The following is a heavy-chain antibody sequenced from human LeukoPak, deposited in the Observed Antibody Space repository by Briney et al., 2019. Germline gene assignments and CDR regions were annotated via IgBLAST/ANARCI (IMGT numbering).Heavy chain of an antibody. CDR2: ISGSGGST. V-gene: IGHV3-23*01. D-gene: IGHD4-23*01. CDR3: AKDKANYGGNSGSLDY. Sequence: GGSLRLSCAASGFTFSSYAMSWVRQAPGTGLEWVSAISGSGGSTYYADSVKGRFTISRDNSKNTLYLQMNSLRAEDTAVYYCAKDKANYGGNSGSLDYWGQGTLVTVSS. J-gene: IGHJ4*02. CDR1: GFTFSSYA.